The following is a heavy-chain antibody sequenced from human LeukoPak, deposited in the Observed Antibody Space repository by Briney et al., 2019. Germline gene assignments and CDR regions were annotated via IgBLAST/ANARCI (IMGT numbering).Heavy chain of an antibody. D-gene: IGHD3-22*01. CDR1: GGSISSYY. Sequence: SETLSLTCTVSGGSISSYYWSWIRQPPGKGLEWIGYIYYSGSTNYNPSLKSRVTISVDTSKNQFSLKLSSVTAADTAVYYCARGFPRYYYDSSGYRPGWSFDIWGQGTMVTVSS. CDR2: IYYSGST. J-gene: IGHJ3*02. V-gene: IGHV4-59*12. CDR3: ARGFPRYYYDSSGYRPGWSFDI.